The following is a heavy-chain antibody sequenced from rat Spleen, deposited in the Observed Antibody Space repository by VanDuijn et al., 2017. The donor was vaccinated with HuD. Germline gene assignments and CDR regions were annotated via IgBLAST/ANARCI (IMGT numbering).Heavy chain of an antibody. J-gene: IGHJ2*01. CDR2: MWYDGDT. CDR3: VREYFGPFDY. CDR1: GFSLTSYS. D-gene: IGHD4-6*01. V-gene: IGHV2-34*01. Sequence: QVQLKESGPGLVQPSETLSLTCTVSGFSLTSYSVSWVRQVSGKGPEWMGRMWYDGDTAFNSVLKSRLSISRDTSKNQVFLKMNSPQTEDTATYYGVREYFGPFDYWGQGVMVTVSS.